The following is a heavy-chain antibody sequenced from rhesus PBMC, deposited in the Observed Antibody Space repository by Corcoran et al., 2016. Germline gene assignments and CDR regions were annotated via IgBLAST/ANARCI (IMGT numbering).Heavy chain of an antibody. Sequence: QVQLQESGPGLVKPSETLSLTCAVSGGSISSSNWWSWIRQPPGKGLEWIGYIIVSSGSTYHNPSLKIRVTISTDTSKNQFSLKLSSVTAADTAVYYCARASYSGSWTGIDYWGQGVLVTVSS. CDR2: IIVSSGST. V-gene: IGHV4-65*01. CDR1: GGSISSSNW. D-gene: IGHD6-25*01. CDR3: ARASYSGSWTGIDY. J-gene: IGHJ4*01.